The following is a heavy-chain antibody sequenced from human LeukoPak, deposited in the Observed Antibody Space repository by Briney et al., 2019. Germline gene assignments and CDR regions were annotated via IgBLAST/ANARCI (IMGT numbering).Heavy chain of an antibody. Sequence: SETLSLTCTVSGDSTSSFYWNWIRQSAGKGLEWIGRFYNSGNIKYNPSLKSRVTMSVDTSQKQFSLKLSSVTAADTAVYYCARDNPVDYYNNYGMDVWGQGITVTVSS. V-gene: IGHV4-4*07. J-gene: IGHJ6*02. CDR2: FYNSGNI. CDR3: ARDNPVDYYNNYGMDV. CDR1: GDSTSSFY.